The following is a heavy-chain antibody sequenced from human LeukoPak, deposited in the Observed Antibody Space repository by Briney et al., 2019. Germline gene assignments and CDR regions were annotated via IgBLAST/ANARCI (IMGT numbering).Heavy chain of an antibody. CDR3: AKDGGSYSADY. CDR2: INPSDGDR. Sequence: ASVKVSCKASGHTFITYKMHWVRQAPGQGLEWVGIINPSDGDRRNAQKFQGRVTMTRDMSTSTVYMELSSLRSEDTAVYYCAKDGGSYSADYWGQGTLVTVSS. V-gene: IGHV1-46*01. J-gene: IGHJ4*02. D-gene: IGHD3-10*01. CDR1: GHTFITYK.